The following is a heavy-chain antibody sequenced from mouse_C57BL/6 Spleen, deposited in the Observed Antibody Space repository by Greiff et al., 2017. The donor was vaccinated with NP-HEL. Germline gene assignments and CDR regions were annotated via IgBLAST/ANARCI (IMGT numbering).Heavy chain of an antibody. CDR3: TRLLSYAMDY. Sequence: QVHVKQSGAELVRPGASVTLSCKASGYTFTDYEMHWVKQTPVHGLEWIGAIDPETGGTAYNQKFKGKAILTADKSSSTAYMELRSLTSEDSAVYYCTRLLSYAMDYWGQGTSVTVSS. J-gene: IGHJ4*01. CDR2: IDPETGGT. CDR1: GYTFTDYE. D-gene: IGHD2-1*01. V-gene: IGHV1-15*01.